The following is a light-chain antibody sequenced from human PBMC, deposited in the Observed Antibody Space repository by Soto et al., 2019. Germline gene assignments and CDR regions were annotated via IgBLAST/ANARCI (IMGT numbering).Light chain of an antibody. Sequence: QSALTQPPSASGSPGQSVTISCTGTISDVGAYNYVSWYQRHPGKAPKLLIYEVSKRPSGVPDRFSGSKSANTASLTVSGLQADDEADYYCSSYTSSSTVIFGGGTKLTVL. J-gene: IGLJ2*01. V-gene: IGLV2-8*01. CDR2: EVS. CDR3: SSYTSSSTVI. CDR1: ISDVGAYNY.